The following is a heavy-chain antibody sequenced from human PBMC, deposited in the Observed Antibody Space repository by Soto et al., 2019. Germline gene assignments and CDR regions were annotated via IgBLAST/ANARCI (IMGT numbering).Heavy chain of an antibody. J-gene: IGHJ6*03. Sequence: GGSLRLSCAASGFTVSSNYMSWVRQAPGKGLEWVSVIYSGGSTYYADSVKGRFTISRDNSKNTLYLQMNSLRAEDTAVYYCARSDFWSGHDMDVWGKGTTVTVSS. D-gene: IGHD3-3*01. V-gene: IGHV3-66*01. CDR1: GFTVSSNY. CDR3: ARSDFWSGHDMDV. CDR2: IYSGGST.